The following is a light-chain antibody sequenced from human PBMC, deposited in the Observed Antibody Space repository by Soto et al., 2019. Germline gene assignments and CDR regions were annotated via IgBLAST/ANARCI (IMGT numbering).Light chain of an antibody. CDR3: QQYHDYPLT. V-gene: IGKV1-5*03. CDR2: QTS. CDR1: QSINRW. J-gene: IGKJ4*01. Sequence: DIQMTQSPSTLSASVGDRATITCRASQSINRWLAWYQQKPGKAPKVLIYQTSILESGVPSRFSGGGSGTEFTLTISSLQPDDFATYYCQQYHDYPLTFGGGTKVEIE.